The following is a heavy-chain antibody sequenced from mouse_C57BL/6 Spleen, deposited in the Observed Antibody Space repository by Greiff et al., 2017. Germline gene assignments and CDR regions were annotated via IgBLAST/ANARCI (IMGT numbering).Heavy chain of an antibody. CDR2: ISSGGSYT. D-gene: IGHD3-2*02. CDR3: SGQTAQASFDY. Sequence: EVQRVESGGDLVKPGGSLKLSCAASGFTFSSYGMSWVRQTPDKRLEWVATISSGGSYTYYPDSVKGRFTISTDNAKNTLYLQMSSLKSEDAAMDYYSGQTAQASFDYWGQGTTLTVSS. CDR1: GFTFSSYG. V-gene: IGHV5-6*01. J-gene: IGHJ2*01.